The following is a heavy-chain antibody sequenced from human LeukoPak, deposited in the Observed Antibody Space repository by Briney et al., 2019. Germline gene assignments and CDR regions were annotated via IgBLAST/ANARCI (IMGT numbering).Heavy chain of an antibody. CDR3: ARIMTTAATSDY. Sequence: GGSLRLSCAASGFTFRSYWMHWVRQAPGKGLMWVSRIKGDGSAASYADSVKGRFTISRDNAKNSLYLQMNSLRAEDTAVYYCARIMTTAATSDYWGQGTLVTVSS. CDR1: GFTFRSYW. V-gene: IGHV3-74*01. J-gene: IGHJ4*02. D-gene: IGHD4-17*01. CDR2: IKGDGSAA.